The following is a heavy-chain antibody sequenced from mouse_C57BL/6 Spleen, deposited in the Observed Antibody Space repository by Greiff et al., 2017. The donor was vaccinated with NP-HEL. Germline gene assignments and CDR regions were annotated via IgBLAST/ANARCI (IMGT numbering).Heavy chain of an antibody. V-gene: IGHV3-6*01. D-gene: IGHD1-1*01. CDR1: GYSITSGYY. CDR3: ARLTTVPNYAMDY. CDR2: ISYDGSN. Sequence: DVKLQESGPGLVKPSQSLSLTCSVTGYSITSGYYWNWIRQFPGNKLEWMGYISYDGSNNYNPSLTNRISITRDTSKNQFFLKLNSVTTEDTATYYCARLTTVPNYAMDYWGQGTSVTVSS. J-gene: IGHJ4*01.